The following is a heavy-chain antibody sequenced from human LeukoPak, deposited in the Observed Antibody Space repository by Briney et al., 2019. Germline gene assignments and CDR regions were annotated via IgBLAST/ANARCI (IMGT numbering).Heavy chain of an antibody. CDR1: GGSISSGGYY. CDR3: EAWNYVSSDAFDI. V-gene: IGHV4-30-2*01. CDR2: IYHSGST. D-gene: IGHD1-7*01. Sequence: SETLSLTCTVSGGSISSGGYYWSWIRQPPGKGLEWIGYIYHSGSTYYNPSLKSRVTISVDRSKNQFSLKLSPVTAADTAVYYCEAWNYVSSDAFDIWGQGTMVTVSS. J-gene: IGHJ3*02.